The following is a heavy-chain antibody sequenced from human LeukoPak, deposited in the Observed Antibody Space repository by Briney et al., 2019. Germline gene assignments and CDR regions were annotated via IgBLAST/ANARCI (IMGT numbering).Heavy chain of an antibody. CDR3: ARVNIVVVPAAIRFDY. Sequence: VASVKVSCKASGYTFTGYYMHWVRQAPGQGLEWMGWINPNSGGTNYAQKFQGRVTMTRDTSISTAYMELSRLRSDDTAVYYCARVNIVVVPAAIRFDYWGQGTLVTVSS. J-gene: IGHJ4*02. V-gene: IGHV1-2*02. D-gene: IGHD2-2*01. CDR2: INPNSGGT. CDR1: GYTFTGYY.